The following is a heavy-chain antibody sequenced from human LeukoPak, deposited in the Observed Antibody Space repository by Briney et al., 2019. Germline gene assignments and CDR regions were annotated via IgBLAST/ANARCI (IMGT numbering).Heavy chain of an antibody. D-gene: IGHD2-2*01. Sequence: GASVKVSCKSSGYTFTDFAINWVRQAPGQGLEWMGWINTDTGNPTYAQGFTGRFVLSLDTSVSTAYLQISSLKAEDTAVYYCARGGGRYCDSVSCYSAYYFDYWGQGTLVNVSS. CDR3: ARGGGRYCDSVSCYSAYYFDY. V-gene: IGHV7-4-1*02. CDR1: GYTFTDFA. CDR2: INTDTGNP. J-gene: IGHJ4*02.